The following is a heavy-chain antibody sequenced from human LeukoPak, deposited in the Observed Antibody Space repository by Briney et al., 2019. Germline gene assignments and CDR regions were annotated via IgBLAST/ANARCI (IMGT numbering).Heavy chain of an antibody. CDR2: INPNSGGT. CDR3: AISPTEYSSSYFDY. J-gene: IGHJ4*02. CDR1: GYTFTGYY. V-gene: IGHV1-2*02. D-gene: IGHD6-6*01. Sequence: ASVKVSCKASGYTFTGYYMHWVRQAPGQGLEWMGWINPNSGGTNYAQKFQGRVTMTRDTSISTAYMELSRLRSDDTAVYYCAISPTEYSSSYFDYWGQGTPVTVSS.